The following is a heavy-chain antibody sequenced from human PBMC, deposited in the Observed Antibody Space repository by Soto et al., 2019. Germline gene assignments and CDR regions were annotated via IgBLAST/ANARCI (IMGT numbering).Heavy chain of an antibody. Sequence: ASVKVSCKASGYTFTSYDINWVRQATGQGLEWMGWMNPNSGNTGYAQKFQGRVAMTRNTSINTAYMELSSLRSEDTAVYYCARKNTFMFFDFWIVYLGVCNGMDVWGQGTTVTVSS. V-gene: IGHV1-8*01. CDR3: ARKNTFMFFDFWIVYLGVCNGMDV. CDR2: MNPNSGNT. D-gene: IGHD3-3*01. CDR1: GYTFTSYD. J-gene: IGHJ6*02.